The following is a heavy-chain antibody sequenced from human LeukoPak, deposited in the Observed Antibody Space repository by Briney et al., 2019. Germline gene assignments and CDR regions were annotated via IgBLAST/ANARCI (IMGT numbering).Heavy chain of an antibody. CDR3: AKAYYYDSSGYYIDY. J-gene: IGHJ4*02. D-gene: IGHD3-22*01. CDR1: GFTFSSYG. CDR2: ISYDGSNK. V-gene: IGHV3-30*18. Sequence: GGSLRLSCAASGFTFSSYGMHWVRQAPGKGLEWVAVISYDGSNKYYADSVKGRFTISRDNSKHTLYLQMNSLRAEDTAVYYCAKAYYYDSSGYYIDYRGQGTLVTVSS.